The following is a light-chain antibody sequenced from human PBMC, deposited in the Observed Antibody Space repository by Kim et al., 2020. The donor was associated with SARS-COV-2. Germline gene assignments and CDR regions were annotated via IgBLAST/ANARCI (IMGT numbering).Light chain of an antibody. V-gene: IGKV1-6*01. CDR3: LQYHNYPRT. Sequence: AIQLTQSPSSLSASVGDRVIITCRPSQGMGDDLGWYQQKPGKAPKLLMYVASSPQSGVPSRFSGSGSGTDFTLTISSLQPEDFATYYCLQYHNYPRTFGQGTKVDIK. CDR2: VAS. J-gene: IGKJ1*01. CDR1: QGMGDD.